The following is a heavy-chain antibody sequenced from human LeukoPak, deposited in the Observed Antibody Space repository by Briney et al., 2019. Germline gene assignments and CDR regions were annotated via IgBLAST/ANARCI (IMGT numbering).Heavy chain of an antibody. V-gene: IGHV3-9*01. CDR1: GFTFDDYA. J-gene: IGHJ6*03. Sequence: GGSLRLSCAASGFTFDDYAMHWVRQAPGKGLEWVSGISWNSGSIGYADSVKGRFTISRDNAKNSLYLQMNSLRAEDTALYYCAKAQRYGSYCYYMDVWGKGTTVTVSS. CDR2: ISWNSGSI. CDR3: AKAQRYGSYCYYMDV. D-gene: IGHD3-10*01.